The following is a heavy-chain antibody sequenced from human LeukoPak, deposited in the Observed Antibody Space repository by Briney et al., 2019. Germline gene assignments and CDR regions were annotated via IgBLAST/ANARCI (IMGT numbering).Heavy chain of an antibody. CDR2: IYHSGST. CDR1: GGSISSSNW. D-gene: IGHD3-22*01. Sequence: PSGTLSLTCAVSGGSISSSNWWSWVRQPPGKGLEWIGEIYHSGSTNYNPSLKSRVTISVDKSKNQFSLKLSSVTAADTAVYYCARDALRGEYYYDIRGNPAFDIWGQGTMVTVSS. J-gene: IGHJ3*02. CDR3: ARDALRGEYYYDIRGNPAFDI. V-gene: IGHV4-4*02.